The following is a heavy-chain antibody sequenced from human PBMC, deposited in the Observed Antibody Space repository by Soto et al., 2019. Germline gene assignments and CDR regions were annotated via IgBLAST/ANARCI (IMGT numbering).Heavy chain of an antibody. J-gene: IGHJ5*01. CDR3: AKGDSIFGVVIPHLDS. CDR2: ISYSGGST. V-gene: IGHV3-23*01. CDR1: GFTFSNYA. D-gene: IGHD3-3*01. Sequence: PGGSLRLSCAASGFTFSNYAMSWVRQAPGKGLEWVSGISYSGGSTYYAESVEGRFTISRDDPKNTLFLQMNSLRPEDTAVYYCAKGDSIFGVVIPHLDSWGRGILVTSPQ.